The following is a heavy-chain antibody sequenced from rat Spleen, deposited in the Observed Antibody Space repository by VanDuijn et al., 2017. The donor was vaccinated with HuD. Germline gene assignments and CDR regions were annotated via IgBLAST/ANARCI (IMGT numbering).Heavy chain of an antibody. CDR2: INSAGTT. V-gene: IGHV3-3*01. J-gene: IGHJ3*01. Sequence: EVQLQESGPGLVKPSQSLSLTCSVTGHSITSGYRWNWIRKFPGNKLEWMGYINSAGTTIYSPSLKSRISITRDTSKNQFFLQVNSVTTEDTATYFCARSDGVHYFLPFADWGQGSLVTVSS. CDR3: ARSDGVHYFLPFAD. CDR1: GHSITSGYR. D-gene: IGHD1-12*02.